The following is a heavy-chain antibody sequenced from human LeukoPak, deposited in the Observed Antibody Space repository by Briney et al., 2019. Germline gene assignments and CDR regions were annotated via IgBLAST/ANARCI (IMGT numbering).Heavy chain of an antibody. CDR3: ARGGTYYDFWSGYFPSRYYYYGMDV. J-gene: IGHJ6*02. CDR2: INHSGST. D-gene: IGHD3-3*01. V-gene: IGHV4-34*01. Sequence: PSETLSLTCAVYGGSFSGYYWSWIRQPPGKGLEWIGEINHSGSTNYNPSLKSRVTISVDTSKNQFSLKLSSVTAADTAVYYCARGGTYYDFWSGYFPSRYYYYGMDVWGQGTTVTVSS. CDR1: GGSFSGYY.